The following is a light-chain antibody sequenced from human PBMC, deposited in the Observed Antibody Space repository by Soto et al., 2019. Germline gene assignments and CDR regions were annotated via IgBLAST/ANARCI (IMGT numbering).Light chain of an antibody. CDR3: HQYKSYTPYT. Sequence: DIQMTQSPSALSASLGDRVTITCRASHSIGTWLAWYQQRPGKAPKLLIYDASSLGSGVPSRFSGGGSGTEFTRTISSLQPDDFGTYYCHQYKSYTPYTIGQGTKVEIK. CDR1: HSIGTW. CDR2: DAS. V-gene: IGKV1-5*01. J-gene: IGKJ2*01.